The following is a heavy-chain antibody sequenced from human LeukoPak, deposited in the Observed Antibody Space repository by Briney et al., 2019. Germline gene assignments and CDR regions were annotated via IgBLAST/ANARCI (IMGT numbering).Heavy chain of an antibody. CDR3: ASSRYDSSGYYGIIAY. CDR2: ITRSSNYI. D-gene: IGHD3-22*01. CDR1: GFTFNNYN. Sequence: GGSLRLSCATSGFTFNNYNMNWVRQAPGKGLEWVSSITRSSNYIYYADSVKGRFTISRDNAKNSLYLQMNSLRAEDTAVYYCASSRYDSSGYYGIIAYWGQGTLVTVSS. V-gene: IGHV3-21*01. J-gene: IGHJ4*02.